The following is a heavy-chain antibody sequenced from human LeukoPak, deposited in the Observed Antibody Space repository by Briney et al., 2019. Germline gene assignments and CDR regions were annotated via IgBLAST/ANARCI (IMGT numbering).Heavy chain of an antibody. D-gene: IGHD3-10*01. CDR1: GFTFSDYY. Sequence: NPGGSLRLSCAASGFTFSDYYMSWIRQAPGKGLEWVSYISSRSTYIYYADSLKGRFTISRDNAKNSLYLQMNSLRAEDTAVYYCAARDSYGSGSYPIDYWGQGTLVTVSS. CDR2: ISSRSTYI. CDR3: AARDSYGSGSYPIDY. V-gene: IGHV3-11*06. J-gene: IGHJ4*02.